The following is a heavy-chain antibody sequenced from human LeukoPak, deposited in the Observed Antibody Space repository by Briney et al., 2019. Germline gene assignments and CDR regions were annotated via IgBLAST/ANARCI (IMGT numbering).Heavy chain of an antibody. Sequence: SETLSLTCAVYGGSFSGYYWSWIRQPPGKGLEWIGEIYHSGSTNYNPSLKSRVTISVDKSKNQFSLKLSSVTAADTAVYYCARESVAAAGTLDYWGQGTLVTVSP. J-gene: IGHJ4*02. CDR2: IYHSGST. V-gene: IGHV4-34*01. D-gene: IGHD6-13*01. CDR3: ARESVAAAGTLDY. CDR1: GGSFSGYY.